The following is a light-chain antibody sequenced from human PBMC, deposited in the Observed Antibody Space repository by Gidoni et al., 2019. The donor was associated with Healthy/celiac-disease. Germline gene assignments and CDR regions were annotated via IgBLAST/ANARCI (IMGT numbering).Light chain of an antibody. Sequence: DIVLSISPGTLSLSPGERATLSCRASQSVSNSYLAWYQQKPGQAPRILIYGASSRPTAIPDRFSGGGSGTDFTLTISRLEQEDVAVYYCQQYGSSPRITFGPGTKVDIK. CDR3: QQYGSSPRIT. J-gene: IGKJ3*01. CDR2: GAS. V-gene: IGKV3-20*01. CDR1: QSVSNSY.